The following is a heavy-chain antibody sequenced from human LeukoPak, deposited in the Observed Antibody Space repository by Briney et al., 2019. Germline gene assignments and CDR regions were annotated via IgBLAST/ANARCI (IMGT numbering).Heavy chain of an antibody. CDR1: GYTFTSYG. D-gene: IGHD3-9*01. V-gene: IGHV1-18*01. CDR3: ARNGRYFDWLSYNWFDP. CDR2: ISAYNGNT. J-gene: IGHJ5*02. Sequence: ASVKVSCKASGYTFTSYGISWVRQAPGQGLEWMGWISAYNGNTNYAQKLQGRVTMTTDTSTSTAYMELRSLRSDDTAVYYCARNGRYFDWLSYNWFDPWGQGTLVTVS.